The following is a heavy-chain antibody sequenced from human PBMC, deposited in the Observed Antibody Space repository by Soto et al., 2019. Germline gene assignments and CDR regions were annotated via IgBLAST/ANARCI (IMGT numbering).Heavy chain of an antibody. CDR3: ARGAFSTNYYHYYMDV. CDR1: GGTFSSYT. Sequence: ASVKVSCKASGGTFSSYTISWVRQAPGQGLEWMGRIIPILGIANYAQKFQGRVTITADKSTSTAYMELSRLRSDDTAVYYCARGAFSTNYYHYYMDVWGKGTSVTGSS. J-gene: IGHJ6*03. V-gene: IGHV1-69*02. CDR2: IIPILGIA. D-gene: IGHD3-3*02.